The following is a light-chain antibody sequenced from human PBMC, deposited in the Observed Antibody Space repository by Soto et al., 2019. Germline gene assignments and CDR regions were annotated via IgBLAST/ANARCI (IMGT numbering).Light chain of an antibody. Sequence: QSALTQPASVSGSPGQSVTISCTGTSSDVGGYNYVSWYQQHPGKAPKLMIYEVSNRPSGVSNHFSGSKSGNTASLTVSGLQVEDEADYCCCSYAASNNDVFGGGTKLTVL. CDR3: CSYAASNNDV. V-gene: IGLV2-8*01. CDR2: EVS. J-gene: IGLJ3*02. CDR1: SSDVGGYNY.